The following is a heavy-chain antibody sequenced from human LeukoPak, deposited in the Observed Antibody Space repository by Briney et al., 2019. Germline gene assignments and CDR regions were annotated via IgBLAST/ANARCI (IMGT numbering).Heavy chain of an antibody. V-gene: IGHV3-23*01. D-gene: IGHD6-25*01. Sequence: GGSLRLSCAASGFTFSTYAMSWVRQAPGKGLEWVSAISGSGGNTYYADSVKGRFTISKDNSKNTLYLQMNSLRAEDTAVYYCAKDRGFGAAAGHSFYFDYWGQGTLVTVSS. J-gene: IGHJ4*02. CDR1: GFTFSTYA. CDR3: AKDRGFGAAAGHSFYFDY. CDR2: ISGSGGNT.